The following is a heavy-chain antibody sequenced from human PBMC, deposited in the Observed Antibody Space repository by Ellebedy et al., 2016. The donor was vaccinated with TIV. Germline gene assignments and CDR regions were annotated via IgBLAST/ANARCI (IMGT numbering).Heavy chain of an antibody. CDR3: ARDTPGVN. CDR1: GFTFSNYW. CDR2: INSVGSST. D-gene: IGHD3-10*01. V-gene: IGHV3-74*01. Sequence: PGGSLRLSCAAPGFTFSNYWMHWVRQVPGKGLVWLSRINSVGSSTNYAYSVKGRFTISGDNAKNTLHLQMNSLRAEDTAVYYYARDTPGVNWGQGTLVTVSS. J-gene: IGHJ4*02.